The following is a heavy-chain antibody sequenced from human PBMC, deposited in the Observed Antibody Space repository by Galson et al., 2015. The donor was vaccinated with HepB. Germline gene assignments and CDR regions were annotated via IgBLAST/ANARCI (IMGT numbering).Heavy chain of an antibody. J-gene: IGHJ4*02. V-gene: IGHV3-23*01. Sequence: SLRLSCAAPGFSFSSYAMSWVRQAPGKGLEWVSAISGSGGTTYYADSVKGRFTISRDNSKNTLYLQMNSLRAEDTALYYCAKEFEFSYGSPIQNWGQGTLVTVSS. CDR3: AKEFEFSYGSPIQN. CDR1: GFSFSSYA. D-gene: IGHD5-18*01. CDR2: ISGSGGTT.